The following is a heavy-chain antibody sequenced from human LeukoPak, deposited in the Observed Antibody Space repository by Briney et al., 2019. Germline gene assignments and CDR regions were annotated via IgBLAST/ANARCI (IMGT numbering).Heavy chain of an antibody. Sequence: SETLSLTCTVSGYSIISDYYWGWIRQPPGKELEWIGSIYHTGTTYYNPSLRSRVTISVDTSKNQFSLKLNSMTAADTAVYYCARATKGLLHLTSHNWFDPWGQGTLVTVSS. J-gene: IGHJ5*02. CDR3: ARATKGLLHLTSHNWFDP. CDR1: GYSIISDYY. D-gene: IGHD3/OR15-3a*01. CDR2: IYHTGTT. V-gene: IGHV4-38-2*02.